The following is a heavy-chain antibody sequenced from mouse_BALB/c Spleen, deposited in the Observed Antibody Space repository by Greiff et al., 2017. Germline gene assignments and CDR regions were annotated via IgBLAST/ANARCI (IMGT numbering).Heavy chain of an antibody. CDR1: GFSLTDYG. J-gene: IGHJ4*01. Sequence: QVQLKQSGPGLVAPSQSLSITCTVSGFSLTDYGVNWVRQPPGKGLEWLGMIWGDGSTDYNSALKSRLSISKDNSKSQVFLKMNSLQTDDTARYYCARDGPYAMDYWGQGTSVTVSS. CDR3: ARDGPYAMDY. CDR2: IWGDGST. V-gene: IGHV2-6-7*01.